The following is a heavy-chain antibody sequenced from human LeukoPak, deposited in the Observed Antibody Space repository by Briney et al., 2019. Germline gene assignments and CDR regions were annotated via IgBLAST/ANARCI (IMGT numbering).Heavy chain of an antibody. V-gene: IGHV3-48*04. J-gene: IGHJ3*02. CDR2: ISSSSSTI. CDR3: ARHGSYGAFDI. D-gene: IGHD1-26*01. CDR1: GFTFSTYS. Sequence: PGGSLRLSCAASGFTFSTYSMNWVRQAPGKGLEWVSYISSSSSTIYYADSLKGRFTISRDNAKNSLYLQMNSLRAEDTAVYYCARHGSYGAFDIWGQGTMVTVSS.